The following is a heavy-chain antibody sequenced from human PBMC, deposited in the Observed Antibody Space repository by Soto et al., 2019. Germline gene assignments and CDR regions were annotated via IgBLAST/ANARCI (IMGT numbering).Heavy chain of an antibody. CDR2: IYSGGST. J-gene: IGHJ6*02. V-gene: IGHV3-53*02. D-gene: IGHD4-4*01. CDR3: ARDDYSNYGPYYYSGMDV. CDR1: GFTVSSNY. Sequence: EVQLVETGGGLIQPGGSLRLSCAASGFTVSSNYMSWVRQAPGKGLEWVSVIYSGGSTYYADSVKGRFTISRDNSKNTLYLQMNSLRAEDTAVYYCARDDYSNYGPYYYSGMDVWGQGTTVTVSS.